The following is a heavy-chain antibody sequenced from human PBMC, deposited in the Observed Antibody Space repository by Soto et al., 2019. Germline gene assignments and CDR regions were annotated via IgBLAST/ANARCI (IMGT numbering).Heavy chain of an antibody. Sequence: QTGGSVRLSCAACGCTFSSYGRHWVRQAPGKGLEWVAVIWYDGSNKYYADSVKGRFTISRDNSKNTLYLQMNSLRAEDTAVYYCAREGGAGYLDLWGRGTLVTVSS. V-gene: IGHV3-33*01. J-gene: IGHJ2*01. CDR2: IWYDGSNK. CDR1: GCTFSSYG. D-gene: IGHD1-26*01. CDR3: AREGGAGYLDL.